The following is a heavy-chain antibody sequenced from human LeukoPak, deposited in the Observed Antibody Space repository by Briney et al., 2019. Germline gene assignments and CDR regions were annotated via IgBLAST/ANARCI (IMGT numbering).Heavy chain of an antibody. J-gene: IGHJ4*02. D-gene: IGHD2-15*01. Sequence: ASVKVSCKASGYTFTGYYMHWVRQAPGQGLEWMGWINPNSGGTNYAQKFQGRVTMTRDTSITTVYMEVSRLRSDDTAVYYCARGPRYCSGGICYGSNFDYWGQGTLVTVSS. CDR3: ARGPRYCSGGICYGSNFDY. CDR1: GYTFTGYY. CDR2: INPNSGGT. V-gene: IGHV1-2*02.